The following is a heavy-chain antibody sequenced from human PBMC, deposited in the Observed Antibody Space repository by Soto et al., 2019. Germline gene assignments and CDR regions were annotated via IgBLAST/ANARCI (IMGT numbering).Heavy chain of an antibody. CDR1: GFTFSSYG. V-gene: IGHV3-30*18. J-gene: IGHJ4*02. CDR3: AKGAEGVPAAISL. Sequence: QVQLVESGGGVVQPGRSLRLSCAASGFTFSSYGMHWVRQAPGKGLEWVAVISYDGSNKYYADSVKGRFTISRDNSQNTLYLQMNSLRAEDTAVYYCAKGAEGVPAAISLWGQGTLVPVSS. D-gene: IGHD2-2*01. CDR2: ISYDGSNK.